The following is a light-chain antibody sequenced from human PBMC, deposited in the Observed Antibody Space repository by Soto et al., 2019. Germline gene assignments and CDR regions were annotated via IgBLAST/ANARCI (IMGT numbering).Light chain of an antibody. CDR3: QQFNSYPLT. V-gene: IGKV1-9*01. CDR1: QGIASS. J-gene: IGKJ4*01. Sequence: DLHLTQSPSFLSASVGDRVTITCRASQGIASSLAWYQQKAGKAPKLLIYAASTLESGVPSRFSVSGPGTEFTLTISSLQPEDFAIYYCQQFNSYPLTFGGGTKVEIK. CDR2: AAS.